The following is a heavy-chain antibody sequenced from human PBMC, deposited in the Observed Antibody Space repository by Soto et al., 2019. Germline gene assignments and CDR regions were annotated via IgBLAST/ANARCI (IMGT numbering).Heavy chain of an antibody. V-gene: IGHV2-5*02. CDR1: GFSLSTSGVG. Sequence: QITLKESGPTLVKPTQTLTLTCTFSGFSLSTSGVGVGWIRQPPGKALEWLALIYWDDDKRYSPSLKSRLTIXXDXSXSQVVLTMTNMDPVDTATYYCAHAYDFWSGYSYFDYWGQGTLVTVSS. D-gene: IGHD3-3*01. CDR2: IYWDDDK. CDR3: AHAYDFWSGYSYFDY. J-gene: IGHJ4*02.